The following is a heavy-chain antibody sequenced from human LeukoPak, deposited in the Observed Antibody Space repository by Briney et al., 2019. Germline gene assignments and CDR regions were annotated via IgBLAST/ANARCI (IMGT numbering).Heavy chain of an antibody. CDR2: FAPEGDET. V-gene: IGHV1-24*01. CDR1: GYTLTVLS. J-gene: IGHJ4*02. Sequence: ASVKVFCKVSGYTLTVLSMHWVRQAPGKGLERMGGFAPEGDETIYAEEFEGSLTMTEDTSTDTAYMELSSLRSEDTAVYYCATESIGYAYWGQGTLVTVSS. D-gene: IGHD3-16*01. CDR3: ATESIGYAY.